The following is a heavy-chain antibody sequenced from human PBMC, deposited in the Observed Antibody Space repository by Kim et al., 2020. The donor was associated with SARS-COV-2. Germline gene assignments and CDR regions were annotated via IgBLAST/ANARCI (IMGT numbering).Heavy chain of an antibody. CDR3: ATDPYFDWLLVDF. D-gene: IGHD3-9*01. Sequence: GGSLRLSCAASTLTFSDYAMTWVRQAPGKGLEWVSSISGSGGTTYYADSVKGRVTISRDNSKNTLYLQMNSLSAEDTAAYYCATDPYFDWLLVDFWGQGTLLTVSS. J-gene: IGHJ4*02. V-gene: IGHV3-23*01. CDR1: TLTFSDYA. CDR2: ISGSGGTT.